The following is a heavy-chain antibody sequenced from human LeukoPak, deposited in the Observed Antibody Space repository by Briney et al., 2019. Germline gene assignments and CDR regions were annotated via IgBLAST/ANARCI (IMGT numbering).Heavy chain of an antibody. CDR3: AKEFISGSYYYYYMDV. Sequence: GGSLRLSCAASGFTFSSYGMHWGRHAPGKGLEWVAFIRYDGSNKYYADSVKGRFTISRDNSRNTLYLQMNSLRAEDTAVYYCAKEFISGSYYYYYMDVWGKGTTVTVSS. CDR2: IRYDGSNK. D-gene: IGHD1-26*01. V-gene: IGHV3-30*02. J-gene: IGHJ6*03. CDR1: GFTFSSYG.